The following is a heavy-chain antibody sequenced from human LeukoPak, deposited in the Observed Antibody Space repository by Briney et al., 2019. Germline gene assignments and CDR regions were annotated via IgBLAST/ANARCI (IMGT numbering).Heavy chain of an antibody. J-gene: IGHJ4*02. Sequence: GGSLRLSCAASGFTFSNYEVNWVRQAPGKGLEWVSYISSSRSTIYYADSVKGRFTISRDNSKNTLYLQMNSLRAEDTAVYYCAKEGSSGWSHYDYWGQGTLVTVSS. CDR3: AKEGSSGWSHYDY. V-gene: IGHV3-48*03. D-gene: IGHD6-19*01. CDR1: GFTFSNYE. CDR2: ISSSRSTI.